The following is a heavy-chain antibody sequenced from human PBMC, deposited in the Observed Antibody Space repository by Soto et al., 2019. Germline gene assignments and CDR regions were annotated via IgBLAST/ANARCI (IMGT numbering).Heavy chain of an antibody. CDR2: ISSSSSTI. V-gene: IGHV3-48*02. D-gene: IGHD4-17*01. CDR3: ARDGYYGDKPNSPFDY. Sequence: GGSLRLSCAASGFTFSSYSMNWVRQAPGKGLEWVSYISSSSSTIYYADSVKGRFTISRDNAKNSLYLQMNSLRDEDTAVYYCARDGYYGDKPNSPFDYWGQGTLVTVSS. CDR1: GFTFSSYS. J-gene: IGHJ4*02.